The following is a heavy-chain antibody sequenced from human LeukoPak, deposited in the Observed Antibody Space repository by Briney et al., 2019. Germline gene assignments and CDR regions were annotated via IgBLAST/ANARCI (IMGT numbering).Heavy chain of an antibody. CDR1: GFTSSSYA. V-gene: IGHV3-30-3*01. CDR2: ISYDGSNK. CDR3: ASSDYYDSSGYSV. D-gene: IGHD3-22*01. Sequence: PGGSLRLSCAASGFTSSSYAMHWVRQAPGKGLEWVAVISYDGSNKYYADSVKGRFTISRDNSKNTLYLQMNSLRAEDTAVYYCASSDYYDSSGYSVWGQGTMVTVSS. J-gene: IGHJ3*01.